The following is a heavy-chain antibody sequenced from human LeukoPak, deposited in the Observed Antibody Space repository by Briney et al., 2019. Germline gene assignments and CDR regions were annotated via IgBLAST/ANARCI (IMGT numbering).Heavy chain of an antibody. Sequence: PGGSLRLSCTASGFTFSSYAMSWVRQAPGKGLEWVSAISGSGGSTYYADSVKGRFTISRDNSKNTLYLQMNSLRAEDTAVYYCAKDQYSSSLVHAFDIWGQGTMVTVSS. CDR1: GFTFSSYA. V-gene: IGHV3-23*01. J-gene: IGHJ3*02. D-gene: IGHD6-13*01. CDR2: ISGSGGST. CDR3: AKDQYSSSLVHAFDI.